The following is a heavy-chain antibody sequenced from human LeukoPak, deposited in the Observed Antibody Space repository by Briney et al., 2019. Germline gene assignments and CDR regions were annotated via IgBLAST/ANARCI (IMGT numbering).Heavy chain of an antibody. D-gene: IGHD7-27*01. CDR3: ARDPLGHYYYYGMDV. CDR1: GFTFSSYS. V-gene: IGHV3-48*01. Sequence: GGSLRLSCAASGFTFSSYSMNWVRQAPGKGLEWVSYISSSSSTIYYADPVKGRFTISRDNAKNSLYLQMNSLRAEDTAVYYCARDPLGHYYYYGMDVWGQGTTVTVSS. J-gene: IGHJ6*02. CDR2: ISSSSSTI.